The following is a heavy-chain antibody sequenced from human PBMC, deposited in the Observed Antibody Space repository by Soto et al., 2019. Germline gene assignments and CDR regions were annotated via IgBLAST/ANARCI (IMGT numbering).Heavy chain of an antibody. J-gene: IGHJ6*02. V-gene: IGHV3-33*01. CDR2: IWYDGSNK. Sequence: QVQLVESGGGVVQPGRSLRLSCAASGFTFSSYGMHWVRQAPGKGLEWVAVIWYDGSNKYYADSVKGRFTISRDNSKNTLYLQMNSLRAEDTAVYYCARDGKRRNGGNSGYYYYGMDVWGQGTTVTVSS. D-gene: IGHD2-21*02. CDR3: ARDGKRRNGGNSGYYYYGMDV. CDR1: GFTFSSYG.